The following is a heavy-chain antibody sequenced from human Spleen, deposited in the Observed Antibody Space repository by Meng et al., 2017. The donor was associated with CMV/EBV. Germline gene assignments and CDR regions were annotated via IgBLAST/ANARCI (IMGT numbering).Heavy chain of an antibody. CDR1: GYRFTTYW. V-gene: IGHV5-51*01. CDR3: ARTDSPFTTWGPYFDY. Sequence: GESLKISCQVSGYRFTTYWIGWVRQVPGKGLEWMAIIYPGDSDTRYSPSFLGQITISADKSITTAYLQWSDLKASDTAMYYCARTDSPFTTWGPYFDYWGQGTLVTVSS. J-gene: IGHJ4*02. D-gene: IGHD7-27*01. CDR2: IYPGDSDT.